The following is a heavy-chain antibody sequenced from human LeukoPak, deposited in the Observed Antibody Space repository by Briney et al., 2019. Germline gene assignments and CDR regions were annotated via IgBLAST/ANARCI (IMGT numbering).Heavy chain of an antibody. Sequence: GGSLRLSCAASGFTFSSYWMHWVRQAPGKGLVWVSRINTDGSSTSYADSVKGRFTISRDNAKNTLYLQMNSLRAEDTAVYYCARERAATGFDYWGQGTLATVSS. D-gene: IGHD6-25*01. CDR2: INTDGSST. CDR3: ARERAATGFDY. CDR1: GFTFSSYW. J-gene: IGHJ4*02. V-gene: IGHV3-74*01.